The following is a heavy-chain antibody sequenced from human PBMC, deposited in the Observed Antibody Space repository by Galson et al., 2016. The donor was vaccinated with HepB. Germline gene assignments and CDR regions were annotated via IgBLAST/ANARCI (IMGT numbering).Heavy chain of an antibody. CDR1: GYTFTSYA. J-gene: IGHJ4*02. Sequence: SVKVSCKASGYTFTSYAIHWVRQAPGQRLEWMGXNNNAXVNTEXSQSSQGRVTFTRGTSASTAYMELSSLRSEDTAVYYCARDGGSGWSRLWWGQGTLVAVS. D-gene: IGHD6-19*01. CDR3: ARDGGSGWSRLW. CDR2: NNNAXVNT. V-gene: IGHV1-3*04.